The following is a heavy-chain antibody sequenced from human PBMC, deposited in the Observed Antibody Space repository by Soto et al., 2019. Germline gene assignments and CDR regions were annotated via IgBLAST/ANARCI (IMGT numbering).Heavy chain of an antibody. CDR1: GFTFSSYA. CDR2: VSSGGVST. J-gene: IGHJ4*02. CDR3: AHRNGFHY. V-gene: IGHV3-23*01. D-gene: IGHD1-1*01. Sequence: EVQLLESGGGLVQPGGSLRLSCAASGFTFSSYAMSWVRQAPGKGLEWVSTVSSGGVSTYYADSVRGRFTISRDNSKNPLYLQMNSLGAGDTAGNYRAHRNGFHYRGQGTLVNVSS.